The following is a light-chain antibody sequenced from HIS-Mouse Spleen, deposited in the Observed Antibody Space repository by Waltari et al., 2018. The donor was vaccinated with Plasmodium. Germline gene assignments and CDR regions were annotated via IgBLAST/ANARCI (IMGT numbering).Light chain of an antibody. V-gene: IGKV3-11*01. Sequence: EIVLTQSPATLSLSPGARATLSCRASPSVSSYLAWYQQKPGQAPRLLIYDASNRATGIPARFSGSGSGTDFTLTISSLEPEDFAVYYCQQRSNWPRVLTFGGGTKVEIK. CDR2: DAS. CDR1: PSVSSY. J-gene: IGKJ4*01. CDR3: QQRSNWPRVLT.